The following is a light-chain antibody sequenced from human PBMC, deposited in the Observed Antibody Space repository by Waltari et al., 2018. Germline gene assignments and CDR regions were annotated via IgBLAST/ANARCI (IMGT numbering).Light chain of an antibody. Sequence: ELVLTQSPATLYLSPGERATLSCRASLSVGNFLAWYRQKPGQPPTLVIYDVSHRATDTPARFSGSGSVTDFTLTISTLGPEDFAFYYCQQRGNWTPLTFGGGTEVVIK. CDR1: LSVGNF. V-gene: IGKV3-11*01. CDR3: QQRGNWTPLT. CDR2: DVS. J-gene: IGKJ4*01.